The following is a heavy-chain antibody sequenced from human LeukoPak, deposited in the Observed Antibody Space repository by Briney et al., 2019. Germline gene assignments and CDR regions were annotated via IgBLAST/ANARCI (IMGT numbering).Heavy chain of an antibody. CDR1: GFTTTYS. Sequence: KASETLSLTCTVSGFTTTYSWGWIRQPPGKGPEWIGTIFQSGSSYYNPSLKSRVTISRDTSKSQFSLKLSSVTAADTAVYYCARHPRGFDYWGQGTLVTVSS. V-gene: IGHV4-38-2*02. CDR2: IFQSGSS. CDR3: ARHPRGFDY. D-gene: IGHD3-10*01. J-gene: IGHJ4*02.